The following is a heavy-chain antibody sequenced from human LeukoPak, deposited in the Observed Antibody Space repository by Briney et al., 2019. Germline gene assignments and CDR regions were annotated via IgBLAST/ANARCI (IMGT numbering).Heavy chain of an antibody. CDR3: ARGPYSYDSSGAFDI. V-gene: IGHV4-30-4*07. CDR1: GGSISSGGYS. J-gene: IGHJ3*02. D-gene: IGHD3-22*01. CDR2: IYYSGTT. Sequence: PSETLSLTCAVSGGSISSGGYSWSWIRQPPGKGLEWIGYIYYSGTTYYNPSLKSRVSISVDTSKNQFSLMLSSVTAADTAVYFCARGPYSYDSSGAFDIWGQGTMVTVSS.